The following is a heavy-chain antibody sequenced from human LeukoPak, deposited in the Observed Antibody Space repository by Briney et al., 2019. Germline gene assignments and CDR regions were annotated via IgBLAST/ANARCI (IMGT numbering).Heavy chain of an antibody. V-gene: IGHV4-39*07. CDR1: GDSISSSSSY. D-gene: IGHD3-10*01. CDR2: IYYSGST. J-gene: IGHJ4*02. Sequence: SETLSLTCSVSGDSISSSSSYWGWIRQPPGKGLEWIGSIYYSGSTYYNTSLKSRVTISVDTSKNQFSLKLSSVTAADTAVYYCARVGYSSSGNYYNDRGAFDYWGQGTLVTVSS. CDR3: ARVGYSSSGNYYNDRGAFDY.